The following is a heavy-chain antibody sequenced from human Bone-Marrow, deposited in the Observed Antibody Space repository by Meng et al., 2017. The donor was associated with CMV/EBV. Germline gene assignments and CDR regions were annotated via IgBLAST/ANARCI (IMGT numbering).Heavy chain of an antibody. CDR3: AREAVRGTRDYYYGMDV. CDR1: GGSISSRNYY. Sequence: SQTLSLTCAVSGGSISSRNYYWGWIRQPPGKGLEWIGSIYYSGSTYYNPSLKSRVTISIDTSKNQFSLKLRSVTAADTAVYYCAREAVRGTRDYYYGMDVWGLGTTVTVSS. V-gene: IGHV4-39*07. J-gene: IGHJ6*02. CDR2: IYYSGST. D-gene: IGHD3-16*02.